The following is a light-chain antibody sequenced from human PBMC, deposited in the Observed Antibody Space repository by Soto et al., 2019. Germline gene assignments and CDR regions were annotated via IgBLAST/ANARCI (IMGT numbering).Light chain of an antibody. V-gene: IGLV1-36*01. CDR1: SSNIGNNA. CDR3: AAWDYSLDGPV. Sequence: QSVLTQPPSVSAAPRQRVTISSSGSSSNIGNNAVNWYQQVPGKAPKLLIHFDDRVASGISDRFSGSKSGTSASLANSGLQSEDEGDYFCAAWDYSLDGPVFGGGTMVTVL. J-gene: IGLJ3*02. CDR2: FDD.